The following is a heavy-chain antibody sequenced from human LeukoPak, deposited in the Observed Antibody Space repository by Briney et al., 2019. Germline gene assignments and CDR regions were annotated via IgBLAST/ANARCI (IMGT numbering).Heavy chain of an antibody. CDR1: GFTFSDYY. D-gene: IGHD5-24*01. CDR2: ISSSGSTI. CDR3: ARAPAGYTNRENGMDV. V-gene: IGHV3-11*04. J-gene: IGHJ6*02. Sequence: KPGGSLRLSCAASGFTFSDYYMSWIRQAPGKGLEWVSYISSSGSTIYYADSVKGRFTISRDNAKNSLYLQMNSLRAEDTAVYYCARAPAGYTNRENGMDVWGQGTTVTVSS.